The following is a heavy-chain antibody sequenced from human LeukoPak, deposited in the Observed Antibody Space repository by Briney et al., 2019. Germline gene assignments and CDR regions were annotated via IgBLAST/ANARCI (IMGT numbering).Heavy chain of an antibody. V-gene: IGHV4-4*02. D-gene: IGHD3-3*02. CDR1: GGSIINSNW. Sequence: SETLSLTCAVSGGSIINSNWWSWLRQPPGKGLEWIGEINHSGSTNYNPSLKSRITISVDTSKNQFSLKLISVTAADTAVYYCARKASIRGGFHWGQGTLVTVSS. CDR2: INHSGST. CDR3: ARKASIRGGFH. J-gene: IGHJ4*02.